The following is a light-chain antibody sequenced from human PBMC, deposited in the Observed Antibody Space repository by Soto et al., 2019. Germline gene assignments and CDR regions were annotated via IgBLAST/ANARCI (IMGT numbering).Light chain of an antibody. J-gene: IGKJ1*01. Sequence: DIQMTQSPSTLSASVGDRVTITCWASQSISSWLAWYQQKPGKAPKLLIYDASTLESQVPSRFSGSGSGTEFTLTISSLQPDDFATYYCQQYNNPPWTFGQGTKVDIK. V-gene: IGKV1-5*01. CDR1: QSISSW. CDR3: QQYNNPPWT. CDR2: DAS.